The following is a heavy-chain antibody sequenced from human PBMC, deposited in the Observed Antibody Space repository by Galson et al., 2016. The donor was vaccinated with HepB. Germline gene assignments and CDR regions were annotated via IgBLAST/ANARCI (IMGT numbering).Heavy chain of an antibody. CDR3: AKGQRYSDSGSYYVDY. J-gene: IGHJ4*02. CDR2: ISGNGGST. D-gene: IGHD3-10*01. V-gene: IGHV3-23*01. Sequence: SLRLSCAASEYTFSSYGMSWVRQAPGQGLEWVATISGNGGSTYYAESVQGRFTISRDNSKNTLYLQMSSLRVEDSAVYYCAKGQRYSDSGSYYVDYWGQGTLVTVSS. CDR1: EYTFSSYG.